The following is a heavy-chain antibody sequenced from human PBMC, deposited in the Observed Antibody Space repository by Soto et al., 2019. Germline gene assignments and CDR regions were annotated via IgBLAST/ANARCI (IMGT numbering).Heavy chain of an antibody. CDR1: GYTFSSYA. CDR3: ARDLGWLQFDY. Sequence: QVQLVQSGAEEKKPGASVKVSCKASGYTFSSYAMDWVRQAPGQRLEWMGWINAGNGNTKYSQKFQGRVTIRRDTSTSTADRELSSLRSEVTAVYYCARDLGWLQFDYWGQGTQVTLSS. CDR2: INAGNGNT. V-gene: IGHV1-3*05. D-gene: IGHD5-12*01. J-gene: IGHJ4*02.